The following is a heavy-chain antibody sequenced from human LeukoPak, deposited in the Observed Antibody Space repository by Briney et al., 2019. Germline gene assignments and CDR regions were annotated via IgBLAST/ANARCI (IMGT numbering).Heavy chain of an antibody. Sequence: GGSLRLSCAASGFTFSSYPMHWVRQAPGKGLNWVAVISYDGSNKYYADSVKGRFTISSDNSKNTLSLQMNSLRGEDTAVYYCARDRRSCSSTSCLHNYYYYGMDVWGQGTTVTVSS. CDR1: GFTFSSYP. J-gene: IGHJ6*02. CDR2: ISYDGSNK. V-gene: IGHV3-30*04. D-gene: IGHD2-2*01. CDR3: ARDRRSCSSTSCLHNYYYYGMDV.